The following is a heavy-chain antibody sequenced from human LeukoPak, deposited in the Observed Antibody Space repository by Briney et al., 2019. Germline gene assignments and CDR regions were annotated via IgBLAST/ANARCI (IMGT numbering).Heavy chain of an antibody. CDR3: ARVEGMATIQSIDY. J-gene: IGHJ4*02. Sequence: VSVKVSCKASGYTFTNYAMNWVRQAPGQGREWMGWINTNTGNPTYAQGFTGRFVFSFDTSVSTAYLQISRLKAEDTAVYYCARVEGMATIQSIDYLGQGTLVTVSS. V-gene: IGHV7-4-1*02. CDR1: GYTFTNYA. CDR2: INTNTGNP. D-gene: IGHD5-24*01.